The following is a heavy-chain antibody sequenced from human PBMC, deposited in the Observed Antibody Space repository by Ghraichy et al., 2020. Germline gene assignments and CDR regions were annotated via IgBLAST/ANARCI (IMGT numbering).Heavy chain of an antibody. CDR1: GDSISAYY. V-gene: IGHV4-59*01. CDR3: ARDKHTAYDYYGGMDV. J-gene: IGHJ6*02. CDR2: VYYSGGT. D-gene: IGHD3-3*01. Sequence: SETLSLNCTVSGDSISAYYWSWIRQPPGKGLEWIGYVYYSGGTNYNSSLKSRVTISVDRSKNQFSLKLTSVTAADTAVYYCARDKHTAYDYYGGMDVWGQGTTVTVSS.